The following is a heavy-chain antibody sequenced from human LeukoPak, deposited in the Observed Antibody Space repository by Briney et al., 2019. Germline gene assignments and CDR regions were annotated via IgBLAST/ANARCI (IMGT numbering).Heavy chain of an antibody. CDR3: ARDKGVTIFGVVDAFDI. J-gene: IGHJ3*02. CDR2: IYSGGSA. D-gene: IGHD3-3*01. Sequence: GGSLRLSCAVSGFTVSHSYMSWVRQAPGKGLEWVSVIYSGGSAYYADSVKGRFTISRDNSKNTLYLQMNSLRAEDTAVYYCARDKGVTIFGVVDAFDIWGQGTMVTVSS. CDR1: GFTVSHSY. V-gene: IGHV3-66*01.